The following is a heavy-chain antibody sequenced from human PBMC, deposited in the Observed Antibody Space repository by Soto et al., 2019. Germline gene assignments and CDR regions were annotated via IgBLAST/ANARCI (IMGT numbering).Heavy chain of an antibody. Sequence: QVPLVQSGAEVKKPGASVKVSCKASGYTFTSYAMHWVRQAPGQRLEWMGWINAGNGNTKYSQKFQGRVTITRDTSASTAYMELSSLRSEDTAVYYCARDPLYCSGGSCYEDYYYYYMDVWGKGTTVTVSS. CDR2: INAGNGNT. J-gene: IGHJ6*03. D-gene: IGHD2-15*01. CDR3: ARDPLYCSGGSCYEDYYYYYMDV. CDR1: GYTFTSYA. V-gene: IGHV1-3*01.